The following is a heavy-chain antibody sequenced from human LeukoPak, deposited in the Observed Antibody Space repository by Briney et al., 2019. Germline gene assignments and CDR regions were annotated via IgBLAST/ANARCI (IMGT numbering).Heavy chain of an antibody. Sequence: SETLSLTCTVSGDSISSSSYYWGWIRQPPGKGLEWIGSIYYSGSTNYNPSLKSRVTISVDTSKNQFSLKLSSVTAADTAVYYCARVGSSGWSDAFDIWGQGTMVTVSS. V-gene: IGHV4-39*07. CDR3: ARVGSSGWSDAFDI. D-gene: IGHD6-19*01. CDR2: IYYSGST. CDR1: GDSISSSSYY. J-gene: IGHJ3*02.